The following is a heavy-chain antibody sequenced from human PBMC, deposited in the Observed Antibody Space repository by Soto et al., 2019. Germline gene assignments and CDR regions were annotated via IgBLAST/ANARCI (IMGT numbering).Heavy chain of an antibody. Sequence: ASVKVSCKASGYTFTSYAMHWVRQAPGQRLEWMGWINAGNGNTKYSQKFQGRVTITRDTSASTAYMELSSLRSEDTAVYYCASSYSNYALIDYYYYGIDGWGQRTTVTFSS. D-gene: IGHD4-4*01. CDR3: ASSYSNYALIDYYYYGIDG. V-gene: IGHV1-3*01. CDR2: INAGNGNT. J-gene: IGHJ6*02. CDR1: GYTFTSYA.